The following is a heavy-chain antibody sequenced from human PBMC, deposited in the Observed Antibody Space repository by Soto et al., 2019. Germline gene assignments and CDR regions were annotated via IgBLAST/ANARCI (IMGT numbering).Heavy chain of an antibody. D-gene: IGHD5-12*01. CDR3: ARTRGSYYFDY. CDR2: INGDGSST. J-gene: IGHJ4*02. V-gene: IGHV3-74*01. Sequence: EGSLRNSCAASAFTFSRVWMHWVRQAPGKGLVWLSRINGDGSSTSYADSVRGRFTIFRDNAKNTLYLQMNSLRAEDTAVYYCARTRGSYYFDYWGQGT. CDR1: AFTFSRVW.